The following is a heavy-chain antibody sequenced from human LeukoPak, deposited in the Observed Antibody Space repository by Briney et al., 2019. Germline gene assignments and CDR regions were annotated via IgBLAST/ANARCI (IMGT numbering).Heavy chain of an antibody. CDR1: GFTFSSYA. D-gene: IGHD6-19*01. J-gene: IGHJ3*02. Sequence: PGGSLRLSCAASGFTFSSYAMHWVRQAPGKGLEWVSGISWNSGSIGYADSVKGRFTISRDNAKNSLYLQMNSLRAEDTALYYCAKDSAISSGWYGGAFDIWGQGTMVTVSS. V-gene: IGHV3-9*01. CDR2: ISWNSGSI. CDR3: AKDSAISSGWYGGAFDI.